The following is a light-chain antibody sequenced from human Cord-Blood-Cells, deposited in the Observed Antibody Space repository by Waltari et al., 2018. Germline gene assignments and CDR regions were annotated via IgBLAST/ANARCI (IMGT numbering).Light chain of an antibody. CDR3: CSYAGSSTWV. CDR1: RSDVGCYKL. CDR2: EGS. Sequence: QSALTQPASVSGSAGQSITISCTGTRSDVGCYKLVSWYQQHPGKAPKLMIYEGSKRPSGVSNRFSGSKSGNTASLTISGLQAEDEADYYCCSYAGSSTWVFGGGTKLTVL. V-gene: IGLV2-23*01. J-gene: IGLJ3*02.